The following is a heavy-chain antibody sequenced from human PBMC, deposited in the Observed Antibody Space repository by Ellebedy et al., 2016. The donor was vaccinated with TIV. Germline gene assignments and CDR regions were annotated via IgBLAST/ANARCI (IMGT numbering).Heavy chain of an antibody. Sequence: SETLSLXCAVSGGSISSGGYSWSWIRQPAGKGLEWIGRILTSGSTNYNPSLKSRVTMSVDASKDQFSLKLTSMTAADTAVYYCARDPRRDGYNWGFDYWGQGTLVTVSS. D-gene: IGHD5-24*01. J-gene: IGHJ4*02. CDR1: GGSISSGGYS. CDR2: ILTSGST. V-gene: IGHV4-61*02. CDR3: ARDPRRDGYNWGFDY.